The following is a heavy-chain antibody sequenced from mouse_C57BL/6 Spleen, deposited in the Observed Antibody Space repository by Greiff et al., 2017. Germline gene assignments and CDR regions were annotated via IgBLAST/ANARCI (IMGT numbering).Heavy chain of an antibody. J-gene: IGHJ1*03. CDR3: AKHGDYGLDV. Sequence: VKLVESGPGLVAPSQSLSITCTVSGFSLTSYGVDWVRQPPGQGLEWLGVIWGSGSTNYNSALMSRLSISRDNSKSQVFLRMISLQTDDTAMYYCAKHGDYGLDVWGTGTTVTVSS. D-gene: IGHD2-4*01. CDR2: IWGSGST. CDR1: GFSLTSYG. V-gene: IGHV2-9*01.